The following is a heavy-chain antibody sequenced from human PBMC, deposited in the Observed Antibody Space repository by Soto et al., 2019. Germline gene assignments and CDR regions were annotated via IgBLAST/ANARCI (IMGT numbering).Heavy chain of an antibody. J-gene: IGHJ3*02. CDR1: GYTFTSYA. V-gene: IGHV1-3*01. CDR2: INAGNGNT. D-gene: IGHD6-19*01. CDR3: AAEPWIAVAGSGAFDI. Sequence: ASVKVSCKASGYTFTSYAIHWVRQAPGQRLEWMGWINAGNGNTKYSQKFQGRVTITRDTSASTAYMELSSLRSEDTAVYYCAAEPWIAVAGSGAFDIWGRGTMVTVSS.